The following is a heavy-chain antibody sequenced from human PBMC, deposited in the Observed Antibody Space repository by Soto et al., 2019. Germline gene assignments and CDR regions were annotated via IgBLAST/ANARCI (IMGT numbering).Heavy chain of an antibody. V-gene: IGHV1-69*14. Sequence: QVQLVQSGAEVKKPGSSVKVSCKASGGTFSSYAISWVRQAPGQGLEWMGGIIPIFGTANYAQKFQGSVTIAADKSTSTACMELSSLISEDTAVYYCARETSITMVRGAPLFDYWGQGTLVTVSS. CDR2: IIPIFGTA. CDR3: ARETSITMVRGAPLFDY. D-gene: IGHD3-10*01. CDR1: GGTFSSYA. J-gene: IGHJ4*02.